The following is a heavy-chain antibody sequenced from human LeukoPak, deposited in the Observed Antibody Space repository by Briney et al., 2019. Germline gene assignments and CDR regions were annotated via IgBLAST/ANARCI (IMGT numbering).Heavy chain of an antibody. D-gene: IGHD1-26*01. J-gene: IGHJ4*02. Sequence: GRSLRLSCAASGFTFSSYGMHWVRQAPGKGLEWVAVIWYDGSNKYYADSVKGRFTISRDNSKNTLYLQVSSLRAEDTAVYYCVKAFGGSYQFDYWGQGTLVTVSS. V-gene: IGHV3-33*06. CDR3: VKAFGGSYQFDY. CDR1: GFTFSSYG. CDR2: IWYDGSNK.